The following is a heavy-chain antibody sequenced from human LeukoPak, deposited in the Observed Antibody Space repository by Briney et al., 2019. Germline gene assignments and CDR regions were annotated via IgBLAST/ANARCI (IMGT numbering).Heavy chain of an antibody. CDR3: AKDSTAGTLAY. V-gene: IGHV3-33*03. J-gene: IGHJ4*02. D-gene: IGHD6-13*01. Sequence: GGSLRLSCAASGFTFSSYGMHWVRQAPGKGLEWVAVIWYDGSNKYYADSVKGRFTISRDNAKNSLYLQMNSLRAEDTALYYCAKDSTAGTLAYWGQGTLVTVSS. CDR2: IWYDGSNK. CDR1: GFTFSSYG.